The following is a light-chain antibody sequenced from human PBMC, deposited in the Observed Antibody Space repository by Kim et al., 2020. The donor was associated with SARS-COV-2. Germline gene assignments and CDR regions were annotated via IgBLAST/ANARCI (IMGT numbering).Light chain of an antibody. V-gene: IGLV7-43*01. J-gene: IGLJ2*01. CDR3: LVYYGGAQRI. Sequence: QAVVTQEPSVTVSPGGTVTLTCASSTGAVTSGHYPSWLQQKPGQAPRPLIYSTIHKHSWTPARFSGSLLGGRAALTLSGVEPEDEADYYCLVYYGGAQRIFGGGTQLTVL. CDR1: TGAVTSGHY. CDR2: STI.